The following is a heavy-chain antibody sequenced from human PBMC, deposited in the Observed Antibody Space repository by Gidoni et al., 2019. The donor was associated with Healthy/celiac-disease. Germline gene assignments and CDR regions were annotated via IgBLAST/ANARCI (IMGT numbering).Heavy chain of an antibody. V-gene: IGHV4-61*01. J-gene: IGHJ4*02. CDR3: ARAYWTNRDY. CDR2: IYYSGST. CDR1: GGPVSSGSYY. Sequence: QVQLQESGPGRVKPSETLSLTCTVSGGPVSSGSYYWSWLRPPPGKGLEWIGSIYYSGSTNYNPSLKRRVTISVDTPKNQFSLKLSSVTAADTAVYYCARAYWTNRDYWGQGTLVTVSS. D-gene: IGHD2-8*02.